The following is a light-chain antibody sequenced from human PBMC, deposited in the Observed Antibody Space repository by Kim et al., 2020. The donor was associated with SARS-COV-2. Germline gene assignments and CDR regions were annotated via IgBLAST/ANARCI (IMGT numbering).Light chain of an antibody. CDR1: QSVSSSY. J-gene: IGKJ2*01. CDR3: QQYGSSHYT. Sequence: DIVLTQSPGTLSLSPGERATLSCRASQSVSSSYLAWYQQKPGEAPRLLMYAISSRATGIPDRFSGSGSGTDFTLTISRLEPEDFAVYYCQQYGSSHYTFCQWTKLEI. V-gene: IGKV3-20*01. CDR2: AIS.